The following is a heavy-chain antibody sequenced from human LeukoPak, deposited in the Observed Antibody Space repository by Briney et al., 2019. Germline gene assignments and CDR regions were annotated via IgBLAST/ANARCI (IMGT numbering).Heavy chain of an antibody. Sequence: GGSLRLSCAASGFTFSSYSMNWVRQAPGKGLEWVSAISGSGGSTYYADSVKGRFTISRDNSKNTLYLQMNSLRAEDTAVYYCAKRGTYSSGWLDPRYYYYMDVWGKGTTVTVSS. D-gene: IGHD6-19*01. CDR3: AKRGTYSSGWLDPRYYYYMDV. CDR1: GFTFSSYS. CDR2: ISGSGGST. V-gene: IGHV3-23*01. J-gene: IGHJ6*03.